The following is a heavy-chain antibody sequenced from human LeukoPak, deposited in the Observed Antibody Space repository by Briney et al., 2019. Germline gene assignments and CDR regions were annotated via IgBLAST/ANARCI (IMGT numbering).Heavy chain of an antibody. CDR2: VSDSGGRT. J-gene: IGHJ4*02. CDR1: GFTFSTYA. CDR3: EKDLVGMSYFDY. Sequence: GGSLRLSCAASGFTFSTYAMAWVRLAPGKGLEWVSTVSDSGGRTYYADSVKGRFTISRDNSKNTLFLQMDSLRAEDTAVYFCEKDLVGMSYFDYWGQGTLVTVSS. V-gene: IGHV3-23*01. D-gene: IGHD7-27*01.